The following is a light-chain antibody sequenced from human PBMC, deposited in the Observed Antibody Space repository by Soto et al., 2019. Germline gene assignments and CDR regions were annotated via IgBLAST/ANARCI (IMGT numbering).Light chain of an antibody. CDR3: QQYNNWPRT. V-gene: IGKV3-15*01. CDR2: GAS. J-gene: IGKJ1*01. Sequence: EIVMTQSPATLSVSPGERVTLSCRASQSVSSNLAWYQQKPGQAPRLLIYGASTRATGIPARFSGSGSGTEFTLTISSLQSEDVAVYYCQQYNNWPRTFGQGTKVEIK. CDR1: QSVSSN.